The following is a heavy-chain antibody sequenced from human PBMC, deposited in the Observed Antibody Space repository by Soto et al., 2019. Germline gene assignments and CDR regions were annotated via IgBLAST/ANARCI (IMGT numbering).Heavy chain of an antibody. D-gene: IGHD3-10*01. Sequence: ASVKVSCKASGGTFSSYAISWVRQAPGQGLEWMGGIIPIFGTANYAQKFQGRVTITADESTSTAYMELSSLRSEDTAVYYCARDPTDGSGNDDFDYWGQGTLVTVS. CDR1: GGTFSSYA. V-gene: IGHV1-69*13. CDR2: IIPIFGTA. CDR3: ARDPTDGSGNDDFDY. J-gene: IGHJ4*02.